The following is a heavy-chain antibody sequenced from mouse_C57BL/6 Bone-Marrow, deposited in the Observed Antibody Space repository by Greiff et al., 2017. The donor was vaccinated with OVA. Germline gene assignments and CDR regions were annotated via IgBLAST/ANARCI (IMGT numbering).Heavy chain of an antibody. CDR2: IHPNSGST. CDR3: ARSLLSTTVEAWFAY. CDR1: GYTFTSYW. D-gene: IGHD1-1*01. Sequence: QVQLQQPGAELVKPGASVKLSCKASGYTFTSYWMHWVKQRPGQGLEWIGMIHPNSGSTNYNEKFKSKATLTVDKSSSTAYMQLSSLTSEDSAVYYCARSLLSTTVEAWFAYWGQGTLVTVSA. J-gene: IGHJ3*01. V-gene: IGHV1-64*01.